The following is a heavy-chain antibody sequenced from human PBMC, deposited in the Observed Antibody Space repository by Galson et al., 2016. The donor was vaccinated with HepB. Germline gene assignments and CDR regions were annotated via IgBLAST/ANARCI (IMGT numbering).Heavy chain of an antibody. CDR3: AKRRGYSNDWFDP. V-gene: IGHV1-69*13. CDR2: IIPIFGST. D-gene: IGHD4-11*01. J-gene: IGHJ5*02. Sequence: SVKVSCKASGGTFSNYGIIWVRQAPGQGLEWMGGIIPIFGSTKYAQKFQGRVTITADQSASTAYMDLSSLRSEDTAVYYCAKRRGYSNDWFDPWGQGTLVTVSS. CDR1: GGTFSNYG.